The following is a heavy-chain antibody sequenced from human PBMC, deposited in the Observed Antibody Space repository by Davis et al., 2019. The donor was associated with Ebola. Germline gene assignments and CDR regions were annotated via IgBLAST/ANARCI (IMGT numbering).Heavy chain of an antibody. CDR3: ARETWLRSYYFDY. J-gene: IGHJ4*02. V-gene: IGHV4-34*01. D-gene: IGHD5-12*01. CDR1: GGSFSGYY. Sequence: PSETLSLTCAVYGGSFSGYYWSWIRQPPGKGLEWIGEINHSGSTNYNPSLKSRVTISVDTSKNQFSLKLSSVTAADTAVYYCARETWLRSYYFDYWGQGTLVTVSS. CDR2: INHSGST.